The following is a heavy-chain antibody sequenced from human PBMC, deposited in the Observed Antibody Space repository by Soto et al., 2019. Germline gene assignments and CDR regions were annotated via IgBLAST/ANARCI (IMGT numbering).Heavy chain of an antibody. J-gene: IGHJ4*02. Sequence: GGSLRLSCSASGFTFSSYAMHWVRQAPGKGLEYVSAISSNGGSTYYADSVKGRFTISRDNSKNTLYLQMSSLRAEDTAVYYCVKDRRERITMIVVVTGDFDYWGQGTLVTVSS. V-gene: IGHV3-64D*08. CDR3: VKDRRERITMIVVVTGDFDY. CDR2: ISSNGGST. D-gene: IGHD3-22*01. CDR1: GFTFSSYA.